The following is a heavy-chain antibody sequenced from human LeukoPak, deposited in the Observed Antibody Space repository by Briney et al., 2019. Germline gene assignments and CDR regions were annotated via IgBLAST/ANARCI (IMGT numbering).Heavy chain of an antibody. Sequence: GGSLRLSCTASGFTFSSLAMTWVRQAPGKGLEWVSTIRSNGDTTYNADSVKGRFTISRDNSKNTLYLELNSLRVEDTATFYCAKGQELDDGVFDSWGQGTMGTVSS. CDR3: AKGQELDDGVFDS. J-gene: IGHJ4*02. CDR2: IRSNGDTT. D-gene: IGHD1-1*01. V-gene: IGHV3-23*01. CDR1: GFTFSSLA.